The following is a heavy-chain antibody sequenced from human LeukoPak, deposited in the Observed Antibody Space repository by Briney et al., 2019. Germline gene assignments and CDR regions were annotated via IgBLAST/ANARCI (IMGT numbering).Heavy chain of an antibody. CDR2: ISSSSSYI. D-gene: IGHD3-3*01. Sequence: GGSLRLSCAASGFTFSSYSMNWVRQAPGKGLEWVSSISSSSSYIYYADSEKGRFTISRDNAKNSLYLQMNSLRAEDTAVYYCASLGYDFWSGYLHDYWGQGTLVTVSS. CDR1: GFTFSSYS. J-gene: IGHJ4*02. V-gene: IGHV3-21*01. CDR3: ASLGYDFWSGYLHDY.